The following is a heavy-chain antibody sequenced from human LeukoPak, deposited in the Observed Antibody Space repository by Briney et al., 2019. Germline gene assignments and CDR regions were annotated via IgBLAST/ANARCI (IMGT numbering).Heavy chain of an antibody. V-gene: IGHV4-39*01. CDR3: ARHRFGELLHFDL. J-gene: IGHJ2*01. Sequence: PSETLSLTCTVSGDSISSSSYYWGWIRQPPGRGLEWIGSIYYSGSTYYNPSLKSRVTISVDTSKNQFSLKLSSVTAADTAVYYCARHRFGELLHFDLWGRGTLVTVSS. D-gene: IGHD3-10*01. CDR1: GDSISSSSYY. CDR2: IYYSGST.